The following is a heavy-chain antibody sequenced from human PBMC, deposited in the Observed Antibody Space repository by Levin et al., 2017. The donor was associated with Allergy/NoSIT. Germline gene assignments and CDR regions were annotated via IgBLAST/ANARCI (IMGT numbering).Heavy chain of an antibody. V-gene: IGHV1-2*06. J-gene: IGHJ4*02. CDR1: GYTFTGYY. D-gene: IGHD4-11*01. CDR3: AGDSNVASAQRNCFDF. CDR2: INPSTGGT. Sequence: ASVKVSCKASGYTFTGYYMHWVRQAPGQGPEWMGRINPSTGGTNYAQKFQGRVTVSRDTSISTAYLELSSLRSDDTAVYYCAGDSNVASAQRNCFDFWGQGTPVTVSS.